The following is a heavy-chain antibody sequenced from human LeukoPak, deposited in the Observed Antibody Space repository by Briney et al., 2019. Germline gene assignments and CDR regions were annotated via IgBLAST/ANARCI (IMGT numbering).Heavy chain of an antibody. D-gene: IGHD5-12*01. Sequence: ASVKVSCKASGYTFTGYYMHWVRQAPGQGLEWMGWINPNSGGTNYAQKFQGRVTMTRDTSISTAYMELSRLRSDDTAVYYCARDIGRSGYDGGFDYWGQGALVTVSS. CDR1: GYTFTGYY. V-gene: IGHV1-2*02. J-gene: IGHJ4*02. CDR3: ARDIGRSGYDGGFDY. CDR2: INPNSGGT.